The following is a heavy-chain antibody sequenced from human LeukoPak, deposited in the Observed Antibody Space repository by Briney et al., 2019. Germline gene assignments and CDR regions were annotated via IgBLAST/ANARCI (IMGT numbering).Heavy chain of an antibody. D-gene: IGHD3-10*01. Sequence: GGSLRLSCAASGFTFSSYGMHWVRQAPGKGLEWVAVIWYDGSNKYYADSVKGRFTISRDNSKNTLYLQMNSLRAEDTAVYYCAKSLKGTYGSGTYYNVDYWGQGTLVTVTS. CDR1: GFTFSSYG. V-gene: IGHV3-33*06. CDR3: AKSLKGTYGSGTYYNVDY. CDR2: IWYDGSNK. J-gene: IGHJ4*02.